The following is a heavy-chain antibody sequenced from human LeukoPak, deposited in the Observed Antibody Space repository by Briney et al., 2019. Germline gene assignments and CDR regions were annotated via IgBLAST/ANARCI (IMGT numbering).Heavy chain of an antibody. Sequence: ASVKVSCKASGYTFTSYDINWVRQATGQGLEWMGWMNPNSGSTGYAQKFQARVAMTRNTSINTAFMELSSLTSEDTAVYYCARGATAGIYYRRDWFDPWGQGTLVTVSS. V-gene: IGHV1-8*01. CDR3: ARGATAGIYYRRDWFDP. CDR2: MNPNSGST. CDR1: GYTFTSYD. J-gene: IGHJ5*02. D-gene: IGHD1-26*01.